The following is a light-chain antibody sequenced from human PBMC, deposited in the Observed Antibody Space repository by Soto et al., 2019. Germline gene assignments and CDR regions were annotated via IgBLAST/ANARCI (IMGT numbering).Light chain of an antibody. CDR3: GTWDSSLSAGNV. CDR1: SSNIGNNY. V-gene: IGLV1-51*01. Sequence: QPVLTQPPSVSAAPGQKVTISCSGSSSNIGNNYVSWYQQLPGTAPKLLIYDNNKRPSGIPDRFSGSKSGTSATLGITGLQTGDEADYYCGTWDSSLSAGNVFGTGTKVTVL. CDR2: DNN. J-gene: IGLJ1*01.